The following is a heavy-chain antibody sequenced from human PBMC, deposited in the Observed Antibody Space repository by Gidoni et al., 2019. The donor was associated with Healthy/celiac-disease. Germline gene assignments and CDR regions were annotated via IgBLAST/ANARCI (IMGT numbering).Heavy chain of an antibody. D-gene: IGHD3-3*01. J-gene: IGHJ4*02. CDR2: IYYSGST. CDR1: GGSISSSSYY. V-gene: IGHV4-39*01. Sequence: QLQLQESGPGLVKPSETLSLPCTVSGGSISSSSYYWGWIRQPPGKGLEWIGSIYYSGSTYYNPSLKSRVTISVDTSKNQFSLKLSSVTAADTAVYYCARLPNVLRFLEDYWGQGTLVTVSS. CDR3: ARLPNVLRFLEDY.